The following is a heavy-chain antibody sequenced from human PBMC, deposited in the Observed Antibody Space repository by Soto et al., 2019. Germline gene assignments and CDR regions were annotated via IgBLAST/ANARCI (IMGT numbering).Heavy chain of an antibody. D-gene: IGHD1-1*01. V-gene: IGHV3-66*01. J-gene: IGHJ4*02. CDR2: IYSGGAT. Sequence: EVQLVESGGGLVQPGGSLRLSCAASGFTVSNNYMRWVRQAPGKGLEWVSLIYSGGATYYADSAKGRFTISRDNSKNTLYLQRNSLRAEDTAVYYCARDGTYNWVGGQGILVTVSS. CDR1: GFTVSNNY. CDR3: ARDGTYNWV.